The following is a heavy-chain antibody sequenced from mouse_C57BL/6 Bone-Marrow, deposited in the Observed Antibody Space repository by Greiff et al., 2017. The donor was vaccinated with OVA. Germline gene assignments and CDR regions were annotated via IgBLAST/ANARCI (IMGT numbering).Heavy chain of an antibody. V-gene: IGHV1-42*01. D-gene: IGHD3-3*01. J-gene: IGHJ3*01. CDR1: GYSFTGYY. CDR2: INPSTGGT. Sequence: EVQLQPSGPELVTPGSSVQLSCKASGYSFTGYYMNWVKQSPEKSLDWIGEINPSTGGTTYNQKFKAKATLTVEKSSSTAYMQLKSLTTEDSAVYYGARGGTNPIAYWGQGTVVT. CDR3: ARGGTNPIAY.